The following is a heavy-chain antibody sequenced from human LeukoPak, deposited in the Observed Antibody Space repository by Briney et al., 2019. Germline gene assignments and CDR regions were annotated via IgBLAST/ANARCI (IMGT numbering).Heavy chain of an antibody. J-gene: IGHJ4*02. V-gene: IGHV2-70*11. CDR3: ARSSGYSYGSFDY. CDR1: GFSLATSGMC. CDR2: IDWEGTK. Sequence: SGPTLVKPPRTLTLTCTFSGFSLATSGMCVGWIRQPPGKALEWLARIDWEGTKYYTTSLKTRLAISRDTSKNEVTLLMTNMDPLDTATYFCARSSGYSYGSFDYWGQGALVTVSS. D-gene: IGHD5-18*01.